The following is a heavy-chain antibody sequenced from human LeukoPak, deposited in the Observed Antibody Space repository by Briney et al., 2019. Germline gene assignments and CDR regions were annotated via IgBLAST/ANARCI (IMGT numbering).Heavy chain of an antibody. J-gene: IGHJ4*02. D-gene: IGHD3-10*01. V-gene: IGHV4-30-4*08. Sequence: PSQTLSLTCTVSGGSISSGDYYWSWIRQPPGKGLEWVGYIYYSGRTYYNPSLKSRVTISVDTSKNQFSLKLSSVTAADTAVYYCARLDSGSYVGYWGQGTLVTVSS. CDR1: GGSISSGDYY. CDR2: IYYSGRT. CDR3: ARLDSGSYVGY.